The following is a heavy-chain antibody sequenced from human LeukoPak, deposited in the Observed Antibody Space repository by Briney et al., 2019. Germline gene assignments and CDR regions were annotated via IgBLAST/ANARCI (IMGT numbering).Heavy chain of an antibody. CDR2: INHSGST. J-gene: IGHJ6*03. CDR3: ARPQGSYYYYMDV. V-gene: IGHV4-34*01. CDR1: GGSFSGYC. Sequence: SETLSLTCAVYGGSFSGYCWSWIRQPPGKGLEWIGEINHSGSTNYNPSLKSRVTISVDTSKNQFSLKLSSVTAADTAVYYCARPQGSYYYYMDVWGKGTTVTISS.